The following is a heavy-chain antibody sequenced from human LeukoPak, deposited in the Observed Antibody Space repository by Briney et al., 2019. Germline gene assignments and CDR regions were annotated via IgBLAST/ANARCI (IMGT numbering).Heavy chain of an antibody. CDR3: AVTMTTVQTIAFDI. CDR2: MNPNSGNT. D-gene: IGHD4-17*01. V-gene: IGHV1-8*01. Sequence: VASVKVSCKASGYTFTSYDINWVRQAAGQGLEWMGWMNPNSGNTGYAQKFQGRVTMTRDSSISTAYMELSSLKSEDTAVYYCAVTMTTVQTIAFDIWGQGTMVTVSS. J-gene: IGHJ3*02. CDR1: GYTFTSYD.